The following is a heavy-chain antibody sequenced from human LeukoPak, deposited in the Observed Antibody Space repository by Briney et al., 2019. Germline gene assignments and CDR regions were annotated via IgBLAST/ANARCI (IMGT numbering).Heavy chain of an antibody. Sequence: PSETLSLTCTVSGGSISSYYWSWIRQPAGKGLEWIGRIYTSGSTNYNPSLKSRVTMSVDTSKNQFSLKLSSVTAADTAVYYCARGRSGYSYGHTNWFDPWGQGTLVTVSS. CDR3: ARGRSGYSYGHTNWFDP. J-gene: IGHJ5*02. CDR1: GGSISSYY. V-gene: IGHV4-4*07. CDR2: IYTSGST. D-gene: IGHD5-18*01.